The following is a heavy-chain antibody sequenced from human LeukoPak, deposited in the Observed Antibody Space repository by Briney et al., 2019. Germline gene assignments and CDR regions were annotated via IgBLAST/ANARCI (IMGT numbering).Heavy chain of an antibody. V-gene: IGHV3-30-3*01. D-gene: IGHD3-16*01. CDR1: GFTFSIYS. CDR3: AKDHYWGIDY. Sequence: PGGSLRLSCVASGFTFSIYSMHWDRQAPGKGLEWVAVISYDESNKFYTHSVKGRFTISRDIAKNTLYLQMNSLRAEDTGVYYCAKDHYWGIDYWGRGTLVTVSS. J-gene: IGHJ4*02. CDR2: ISYDESNK.